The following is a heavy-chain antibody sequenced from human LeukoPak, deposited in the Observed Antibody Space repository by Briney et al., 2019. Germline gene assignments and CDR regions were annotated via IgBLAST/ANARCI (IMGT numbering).Heavy chain of an antibody. V-gene: IGHV4-39*01. CDR3: ARRDDYGGNMAFDI. D-gene: IGHD4-23*01. CDR1: GGSISSRSYY. Sequence: PSETLSLTCTVSGGSISSRSYYWGWIRQPPGKGLEWIGSIYYSGSTYYNPSLKSRVTISVDTSKNQFSLKLSSVTAADTAVYYCARRDDYGGNMAFDIWGQGTMVTVSS. CDR2: IYYSGST. J-gene: IGHJ3*02.